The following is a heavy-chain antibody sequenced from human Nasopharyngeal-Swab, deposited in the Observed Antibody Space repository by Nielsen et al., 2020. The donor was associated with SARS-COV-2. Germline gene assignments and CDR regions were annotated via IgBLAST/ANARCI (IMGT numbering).Heavy chain of an antibody. J-gene: IGHJ3*02. CDR2: ISAYNGNT. CDR1: GYTFTSYG. V-gene: IGHV1-18*04. CDR3: AKGIAVADAFDI. Sequence: ASVKVSCKASGYTFTSYGISWVRQAPGQGLEWMGWISAYNGNTNYAQKLQGRVTMTTDTSTSTAYMELRSLRSDDTAMYYCAKGIAVADAFDIWGQGTMVTVSS. D-gene: IGHD6-19*01.